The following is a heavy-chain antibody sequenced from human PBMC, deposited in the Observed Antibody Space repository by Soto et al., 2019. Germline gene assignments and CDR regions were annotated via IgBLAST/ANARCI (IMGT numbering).Heavy chain of an antibody. CDR1: EYRFTSYY. Sequence: GESLKISCKASEYRFTSYYISWVRQMPGKGLEWMGRIDPSDSKTDYSPSFQGHVSISVDRSTNTAYLQWRSLKASDTAMYYCVRKYRSSSDLWGYWGQGTPVTVSS. J-gene: IGHJ4*02. V-gene: IGHV5-10-1*01. CDR2: IDPSDSKT. D-gene: IGHD6-13*01. CDR3: VRKYRSSSDLWGY.